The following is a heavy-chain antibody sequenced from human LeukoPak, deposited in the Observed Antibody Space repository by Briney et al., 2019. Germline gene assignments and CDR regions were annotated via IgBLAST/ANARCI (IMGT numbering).Heavy chain of an antibody. Sequence: PSETLSLTCTVSRGSISPYYWSWIRQPPGKGLEWIGYVSSSGSTNYNPSLKSRVTISVDRSKNQLSPKLSSVTAADTAVYCCARLVSSSLDYWGQGALVAVSS. CDR2: VSSSGST. J-gene: IGHJ4*02. CDR3: ARLVSSSLDY. CDR1: RGSISPYY. V-gene: IGHV4-59*08. D-gene: IGHD6-13*01.